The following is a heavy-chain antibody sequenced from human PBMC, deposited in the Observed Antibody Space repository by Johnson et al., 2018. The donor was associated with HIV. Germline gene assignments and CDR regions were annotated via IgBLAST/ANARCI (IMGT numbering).Heavy chain of an antibody. CDR2: IRYDGSEK. CDR1: GFTFSSYG. CDR3: VKGIDSSSWYAFDI. V-gene: IGHV3-30*02. D-gene: IGHD6-13*01. J-gene: IGHJ3*02. Sequence: QVQLVESGGGVVRPGGSLRLSCAASGFTFSSYGMHWVRQAPGKGLEWVTFIRYDGSEKYFADSVKGRFTISRDNSKNTLYLQMNSLKAEDTAVYYCVKGIDSSSWYAFDIWGQGTMVTVSS.